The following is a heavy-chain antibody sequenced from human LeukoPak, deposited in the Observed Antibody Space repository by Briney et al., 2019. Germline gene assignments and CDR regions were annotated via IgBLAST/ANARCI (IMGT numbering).Heavy chain of an antibody. CDR3: ARVEPPKLGYGMDV. J-gene: IGHJ6*02. Sequence: ASVKVSCKASGYTFTSYYMHWVRQAPGQGLEWMGWINPNSGGTNYAQKFQGRVTMTRDTSISTAYMELSRLRSDDTAVYYCARVEPPKLGYGMDVWGQGTTVTVSS. CDR2: INPNSGGT. V-gene: IGHV1-2*02. CDR1: GYTFTSYY. D-gene: IGHD1-14*01.